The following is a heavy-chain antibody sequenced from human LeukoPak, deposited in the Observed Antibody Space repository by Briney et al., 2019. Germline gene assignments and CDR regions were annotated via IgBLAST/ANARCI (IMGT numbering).Heavy chain of an antibody. CDR2: ISSSGSTI. V-gene: IGHV3-48*04. CDR3: ARTGVWFGESAGDY. J-gene: IGHJ4*02. D-gene: IGHD3-10*01. Sequence: GGSLRLSCAASGFTFSSYSMNWVRQAPGKGLEWISYISSSGSTIYYADSVKGRFTISRDNAKNSLYLQMNSLRAEDTAVYYCARTGVWFGESAGDYWGQGTLVTVSS. CDR1: GFTFSSYS.